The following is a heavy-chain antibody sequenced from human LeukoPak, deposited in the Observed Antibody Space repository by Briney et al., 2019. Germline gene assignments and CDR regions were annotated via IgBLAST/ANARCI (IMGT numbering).Heavy chain of an antibody. V-gene: IGHV3-11*04. Sequence: GGSLRLSCVVSEFTFSDFYMSWIRQAPGKGLEWISYISGSGATIFYAASVKGRFTISRDNAKNSLYLQMNSLRAEDTAVYYCARARDVLRLLQWLPPGFWFDPWGQGTLVTVSS. J-gene: IGHJ5*02. CDR1: EFTFSDFY. CDR3: ARARDVLRLLQWLPPGFWFDP. CDR2: ISGSGATI. D-gene: IGHD3-3*01.